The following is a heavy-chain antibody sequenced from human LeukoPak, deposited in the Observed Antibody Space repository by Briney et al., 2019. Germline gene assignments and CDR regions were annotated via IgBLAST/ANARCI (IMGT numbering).Heavy chain of an antibody. J-gene: IGHJ4*02. CDR3: AREVSSTAIINY. CDR2: IYYSGST. CDR1: GGSISSYY. Sequence: SETLSLTCTVSGGSISSYYWGWIRQPPGKGLEWIGSIYYSGSTYYNPSLKSRVTISVDTSKNQFSLKLSSVTAADTAVYYCAREVSSTAIINYWGQGTLVTVSS. D-gene: IGHD5-18*01. V-gene: IGHV4-39*02.